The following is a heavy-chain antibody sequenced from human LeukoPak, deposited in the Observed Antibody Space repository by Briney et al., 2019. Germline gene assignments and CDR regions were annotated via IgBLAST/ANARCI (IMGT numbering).Heavy chain of an antibody. Sequence: PGGSLRLSCAASGFTFSSYAMSWVRQAPGKGLEWVSVIYSGGSTYYADSVKGRSTISRDNSKNTLYLQMNSLRAEDTAVYYCAGSGYSYYFDYWGQGTLVTVSS. CDR2: IYSGGST. D-gene: IGHD3-22*01. V-gene: IGHV3-53*01. CDR3: AGSGYSYYFDY. J-gene: IGHJ4*02. CDR1: GFTFSSYA.